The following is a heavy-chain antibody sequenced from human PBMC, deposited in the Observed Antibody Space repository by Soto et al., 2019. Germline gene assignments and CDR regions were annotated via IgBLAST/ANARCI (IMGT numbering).Heavy chain of an antibody. Sequence: PSETLSLTCAVYGGSFSGYYWSWIRQPPGKGLGWIGEINHSGSTNYNPSLKSRVTISVDTSKNQFSLKLSSVTAADTAVYYCARDDRFGSSSPQGYFDYWGQGTLVTVSS. V-gene: IGHV4-34*01. CDR1: GGSFSGYY. D-gene: IGHD6-13*01. CDR3: ARDDRFGSSSPQGYFDY. J-gene: IGHJ4*02. CDR2: INHSGST.